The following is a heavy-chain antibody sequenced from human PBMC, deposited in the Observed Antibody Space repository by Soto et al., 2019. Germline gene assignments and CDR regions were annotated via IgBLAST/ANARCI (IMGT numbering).Heavy chain of an antibody. Sequence: QVQLQESGPGLVKPSETLSHTCTVSGGSVSSGSYYWSWIRQPPGKGLEWIGYIYYSGSTNYNPSLKSRVTISVDTSKNQFSLKLSSVTAADTAVYYCARVNYDILTGEYAFDIWGQGTMVTVSS. J-gene: IGHJ3*02. D-gene: IGHD3-9*01. V-gene: IGHV4-61*01. CDR3: ARVNYDILTGEYAFDI. CDR1: GGSVSSGSYY. CDR2: IYYSGST.